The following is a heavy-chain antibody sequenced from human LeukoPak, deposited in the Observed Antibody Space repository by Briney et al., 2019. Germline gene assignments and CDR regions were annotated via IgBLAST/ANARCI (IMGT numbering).Heavy chain of an antibody. D-gene: IGHD3-9*01. V-gene: IGHV3-30*04. Sequence: GGSLRLSCAASGFTFSSYAMHWVRQAPGKGLERVAVISYDGSNKYYADSVKGRFTISRDNSKNTLYLQMNSLRAEDTAVYYCARSVHFDWLSLFDYWGQGTLVTVSS. J-gene: IGHJ4*02. CDR2: ISYDGSNK. CDR1: GFTFSSYA. CDR3: ARSVHFDWLSLFDY.